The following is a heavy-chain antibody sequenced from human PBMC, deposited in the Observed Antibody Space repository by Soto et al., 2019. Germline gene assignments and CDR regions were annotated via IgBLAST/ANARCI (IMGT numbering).Heavy chain of an antibody. J-gene: IGHJ4*02. Sequence: QVQLVESGGGLVEPGGSLRLSCAASGFRFSDHYMTWIRQAPGKGLEWVSKISGDGTTTYYADSVKGRFTVSRDNVENSVYLQMHSLSAEDPAVYYCASDPYYYASGFWGQGTLVTVSS. CDR1: GFRFSDHY. V-gene: IGHV3-11*01. CDR3: ASDPYYYASGF. CDR2: ISGDGTTT. D-gene: IGHD3-10*01.